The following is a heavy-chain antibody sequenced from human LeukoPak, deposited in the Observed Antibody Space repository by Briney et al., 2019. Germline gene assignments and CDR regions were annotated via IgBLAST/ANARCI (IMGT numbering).Heavy chain of an antibody. CDR3: AKASYDILTGYYSS. Sequence: PAGSLTHSCAASGFTFSSYAMSWLRQAPRKGLDWVPAISCSGGSTYYADSVKCRFTISRDNSKSTLYLQMNSLRAEDTAVYYCAKASYDILTGYYSSWGQGTLVTVSS. CDR2: ISCSGGST. CDR1: GFTFSSYA. V-gene: IGHV3-23*01. J-gene: IGHJ5*02. D-gene: IGHD3-9*01.